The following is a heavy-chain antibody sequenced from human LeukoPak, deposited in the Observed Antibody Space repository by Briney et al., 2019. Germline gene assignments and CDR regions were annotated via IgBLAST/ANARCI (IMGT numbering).Heavy chain of an antibody. D-gene: IGHD5-12*01. CDR2: ISSSGSTI. CDR1: GFTFSSYE. CDR3: AGWLRPPYYYYYGMDV. V-gene: IGHV3-48*03. Sequence: PGGSLRLSCAASGFTFSSYEMNWVRQAPGKGLEWVSYISSSGSTIYYADSVKGRFTISRDNAKNSLYLQMNSLRAEDTAVYYCAGWLRPPYYYYYGMDVWGQGTTVTVSS. J-gene: IGHJ6*02.